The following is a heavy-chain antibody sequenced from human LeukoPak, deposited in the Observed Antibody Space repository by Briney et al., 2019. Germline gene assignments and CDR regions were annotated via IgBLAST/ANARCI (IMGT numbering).Heavy chain of an antibody. CDR2: INPSGGST. V-gene: IGHV1-46*01. J-gene: IGHJ4*02. Sequence: ASVKVSCKASGYTFTSYYMHWVRQAPGQGLEWMGIINPSGGSTSYAQKFQGRVTMTRDTSTSTVYMELSSLRSEDTAVYYCARDTRQSGSYTPSDYWGQGTLVTVSS. CDR3: ARDTRQSGSYTPSDY. CDR1: GYTFTSYY. D-gene: IGHD1-26*01.